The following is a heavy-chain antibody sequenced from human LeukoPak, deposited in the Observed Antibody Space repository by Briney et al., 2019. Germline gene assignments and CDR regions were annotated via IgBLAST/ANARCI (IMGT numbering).Heavy chain of an antibody. CDR1: GYTFTSYD. CDR3: ARAVVAAMPPDY. J-gene: IGHJ4*02. CDR2: MNPNSGNT. Sequence: ASVKVSCKASGYTFTSYDINWVRQATGQGLEWMGWMNPNSGNTGYAQKFQGRVTMTRNTSISTAYMELSSLRSEDMAVYYCARAVVAAMPPDYWGQGTLVTVSS. D-gene: IGHD2-15*01. V-gene: IGHV1-8*01.